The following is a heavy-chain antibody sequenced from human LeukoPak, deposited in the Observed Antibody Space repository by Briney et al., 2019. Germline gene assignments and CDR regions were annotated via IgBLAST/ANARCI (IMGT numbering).Heavy chain of an antibody. Sequence: SETLSLTCTVSGGSISSSSYYWGWIRQPPGKGLEWIGSIYYSGSTYYNPSLKSRVTISVDTSNNHFSLKLSSVTAADTAVYYCARERAVPRATNWFDPWGQGTLVTVSS. D-gene: IGHD1-1*01. J-gene: IGHJ5*02. CDR1: GGSISSSSYY. V-gene: IGHV4-39*02. CDR2: IYYSGST. CDR3: ARERAVPRATNWFDP.